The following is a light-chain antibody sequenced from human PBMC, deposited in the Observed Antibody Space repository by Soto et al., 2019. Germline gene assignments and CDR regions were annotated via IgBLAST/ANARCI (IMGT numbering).Light chain of an antibody. CDR3: QQYNSHPLT. CDR2: KAS. J-gene: IGKJ4*01. Sequence: DIQMTQSPSTLSASVGDRVTITCRASQIINTWLAWYQQKPGKAPKVLIYKASSLESGVPSRFSGSGSGTEFTLTISSLQPDDYATDFCQQYNSHPLTFGGGTKVEIK. V-gene: IGKV1-5*03. CDR1: QIINTW.